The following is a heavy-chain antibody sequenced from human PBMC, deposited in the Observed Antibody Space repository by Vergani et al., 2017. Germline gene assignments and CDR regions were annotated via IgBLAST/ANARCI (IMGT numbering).Heavy chain of an antibody. V-gene: IGHV5-51*01. Sequence: EVELVQSGPEMRKPGESLKISCKGSEYSFGNYWIGWVRQMPGKGLEWMGIIYPADSYTRYSPSFQGQVTISADKSISTAFLQWDSLKASDTALYYCARHTTYTDSWGQGTLVTVSS. D-gene: IGHD1-1*01. CDR2: IYPADSYT. CDR3: ARHTTYTDS. CDR1: EYSFGNYW. J-gene: IGHJ4*02.